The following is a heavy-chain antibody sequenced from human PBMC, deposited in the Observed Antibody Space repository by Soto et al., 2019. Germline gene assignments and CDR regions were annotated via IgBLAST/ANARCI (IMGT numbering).Heavy chain of an antibody. D-gene: IGHD6-6*01. CDR3: ARDIDPYSSSSAVDY. Sequence: ASVKVSCKASGYTFTSYGISWVRQAPGQGLEWMGWISAYNGNTNYAQKLQGRVTMTTDTSTSTAYMELRSLRSDDTAVYYCARDIDPYSSSSAVDYRGQGTLVTVSS. V-gene: IGHV1-18*01. CDR1: GYTFTSYG. J-gene: IGHJ4*02. CDR2: ISAYNGNT.